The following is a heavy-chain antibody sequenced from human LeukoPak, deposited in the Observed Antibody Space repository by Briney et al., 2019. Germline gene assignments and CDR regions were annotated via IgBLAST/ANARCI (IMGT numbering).Heavy chain of an antibody. CDR2: INPNSGGT. J-gene: IGHJ4*02. V-gene: IGHV1-2*02. CDR3: ARAGYCSVGSCFSSDY. CDR1: GYTFTGDY. D-gene: IGHD2-15*01. Sequence: ASVKVSCKASGYTFTGDYMHWVRQAPGQGLEWMGWINPNSGGTKYAQRFQGRVTMTRDTSIRTAYMELSGLTSDDTAVYYCARAGYCSVGSCFSSDYWGQGTLLTVPS.